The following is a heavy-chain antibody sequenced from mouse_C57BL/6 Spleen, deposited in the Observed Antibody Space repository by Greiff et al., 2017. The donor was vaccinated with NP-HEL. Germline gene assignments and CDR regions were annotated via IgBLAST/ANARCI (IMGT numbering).Heavy chain of an antibody. CDR1: GYAFSSYW. J-gene: IGHJ4*01. V-gene: IGHV1-80*01. CDR3: AREALRQGDYYAMDY. D-gene: IGHD2-12*01. CDR2: IYPGDGDT. Sequence: VQLHQSGAELVKPGASVKISCKASGYAFSSYWMNWVKQRPGKGLEWIGQIYPGDGDTNYNGKFKGKATLTAAKSSSTAYMQLSSLTSEDSAVYFCAREALRQGDYYAMDYWGQGTSVTVSS.